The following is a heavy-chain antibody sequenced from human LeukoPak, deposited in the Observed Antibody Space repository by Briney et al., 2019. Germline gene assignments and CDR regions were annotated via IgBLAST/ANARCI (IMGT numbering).Heavy chain of an antibody. CDR2: ISSSGSAI. CDR3: ARYPLEWLNFDY. D-gene: IGHD3-3*01. V-gene: IGHV3-21*05. J-gene: IGHJ4*02. Sequence: GGSLRLSCAASGFTFSSYSMNWVRQAPGKGLEWVSYISSSGSAIYYADSVKGRFTISRDNAKNSLYLQMNSLRAEDTAVYYCARYPLEWLNFDYWGQGTLVTVSS. CDR1: GFTFSSYS.